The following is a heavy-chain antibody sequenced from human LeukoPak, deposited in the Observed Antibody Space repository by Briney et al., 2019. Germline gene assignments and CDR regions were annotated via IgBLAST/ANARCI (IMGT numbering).Heavy chain of an antibody. D-gene: IGHD1-14*01. CDR2: ISADGGST. V-gene: IGHV3-43*02. CDR1: GLNFDDSA. J-gene: IGHJ4*02. Sequence: GGSLRLSCVASGLNFDDSAMHWVRQAPGKGLEWVSLISADGGSTFSADSVKGRFSISRDNSKNSLYLQMNSLRSEDTAMYYCATESGKFDYWGQGTLVAVSS. CDR3: ATESGKFDY.